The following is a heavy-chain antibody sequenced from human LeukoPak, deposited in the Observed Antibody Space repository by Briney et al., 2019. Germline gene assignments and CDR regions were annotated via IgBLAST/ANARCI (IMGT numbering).Heavy chain of an antibody. CDR2: ISSSSSHI. CDR1: GFTFSSYS. Sequence: GGSLRLSCAASGFTFSSYSMNWVRQAPGKGLEWVSSISSSSSHIYYADSVKGRFTISRDNAKNSLYLQMNSLRAEDTAVYYCARDQIQEKYYYDSSGSPYFQHWGQGTLVTVSS. D-gene: IGHD3-22*01. CDR3: ARDQIQEKYYYDSSGSPYFQH. V-gene: IGHV3-21*01. J-gene: IGHJ1*01.